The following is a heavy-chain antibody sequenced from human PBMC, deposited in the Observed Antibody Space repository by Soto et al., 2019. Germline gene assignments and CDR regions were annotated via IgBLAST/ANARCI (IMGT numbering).Heavy chain of an antibody. D-gene: IGHD1-1*01. CDR3: ATWHLQEHAYDI. V-gene: IGHV3-53*01. CDR2: LYDLDGT. J-gene: IGHJ3*02. Sequence: DVQLVASGGGLIQPGESLRLSCAAFGFTVSGKKYVAWVRQAPGKGLEWASALYDLDGTYYADSVKGRFTTSSDSSRTTVYLQMNSLRPDDTAVYSCATWHLQEHAYDIWGQGTMVTVSS. CDR1: GFTVSGKKY.